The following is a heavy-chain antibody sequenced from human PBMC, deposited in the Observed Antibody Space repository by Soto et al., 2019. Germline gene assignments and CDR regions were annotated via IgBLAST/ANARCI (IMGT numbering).Heavy chain of an antibody. CDR3: AKDKYSDSSGYPDY. J-gene: IGHJ4*02. CDR2: ITWNGDNI. CDR1: GFTFGDYA. V-gene: IGHV3-9*01. D-gene: IGHD3-22*01. Sequence: PVGSLRLSCAASGFTFGDYAMHWVRQPPGKGLEWVSGITWNGDNIAYADSVKGRFTISRDNAKNSLYLQMNSLRAEDTALYYCAKDKYSDSSGYPDYWGQGTLVTVSS.